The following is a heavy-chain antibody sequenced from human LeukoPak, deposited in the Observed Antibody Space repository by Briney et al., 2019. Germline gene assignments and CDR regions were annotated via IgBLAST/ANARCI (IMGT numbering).Heavy chain of an antibody. V-gene: IGHV1-2*02. CDR3: AREYCSSTSCYPPDV. J-gene: IGHJ6*02. CDR2: INPNSGGT. D-gene: IGHD2-2*01. Sequence: ASVKVSCKASGYTFTGYYMRWVRQAPGQGLEWMGWINPNSGGTNYAQKFQGRVTMTRDTSISTAYMELSRLRSDDTAVYYCAREYCSSTSCYPPDVWGQGTTVTVSS. CDR1: GYTFTGYY.